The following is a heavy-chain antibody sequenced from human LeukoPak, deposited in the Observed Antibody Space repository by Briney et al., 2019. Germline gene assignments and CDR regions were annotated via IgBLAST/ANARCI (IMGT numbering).Heavy chain of an antibody. CDR1: GYSFTSYW. D-gene: IGHD4-17*01. CDR2: IYPGDSDT. V-gene: IGHV5-51*01. Sequence: GESLKISCKGSGYSFTSYWIGCVRQMPGKGLEWMGIIYPGDSDTRYSPSFQGQVTISADKSISTAYLQWSSLKASDTAMYYCATLNDYGDNDSPSDYWGQGTLVTVSS. CDR3: ATLNDYGDNDSPSDY. J-gene: IGHJ4*02.